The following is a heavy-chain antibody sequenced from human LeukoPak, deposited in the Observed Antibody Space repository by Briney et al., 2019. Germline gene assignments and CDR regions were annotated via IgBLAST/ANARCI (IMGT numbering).Heavy chain of an antibody. J-gene: IGHJ4*02. CDR2: ISGSGGST. Sequence: GGSLRLSCAASGFTFSSCAMSWVRQAPGKGLEWVSAISGSGGSTYYADSVRGRFTISRDNSKNTLYLQMNSLRAEDTAVYYCAKAQGGYCSSTSCSFIDYWGQGTLVTVSS. CDR1: GFTFSSCA. V-gene: IGHV3-23*01. D-gene: IGHD2-2*03. CDR3: AKAQGGYCSSTSCSFIDY.